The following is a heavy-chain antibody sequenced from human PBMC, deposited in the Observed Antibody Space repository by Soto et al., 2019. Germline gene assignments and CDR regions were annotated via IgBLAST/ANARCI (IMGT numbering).Heavy chain of an antibody. V-gene: IGHV4-59*01. D-gene: IGHD3-10*01. CDR3: ARGASEGGLDV. J-gene: IGHJ6*02. Sequence: QMQLQESGPGVVKPSETLSLTCTVSGASISTYYWTWIRQAPGKGLEWIGYLYYSGNTNYNPSLKSRVTMSVDTSKNHFYLTLTSATAADTAVYLCARGASEGGLDVWGQGTTVTVSS. CDR2: LYYSGNT. CDR1: GASISTYY.